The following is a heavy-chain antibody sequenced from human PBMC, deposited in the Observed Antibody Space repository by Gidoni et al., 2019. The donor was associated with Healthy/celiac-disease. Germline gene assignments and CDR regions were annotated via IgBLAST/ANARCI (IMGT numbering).Heavy chain of an antibody. Sequence: EVQLVESGGGLVEPGGCLRLSCAASGFTFSNAWMSLVRQAPGKGLEWVGRIKSTTDGGTTDYAAPVKGRFTISRDDSKNTLYLQMNSLKPEDTAVYYCTTEFAVGATKVYWGQVTLVTVSS. CDR3: TTEFAVGATKVY. D-gene: IGHD1-26*01. CDR1: GFTFSNAW. CDR2: IKSTTDGGTT. V-gene: IGHV3-15*01. J-gene: IGHJ4*02.